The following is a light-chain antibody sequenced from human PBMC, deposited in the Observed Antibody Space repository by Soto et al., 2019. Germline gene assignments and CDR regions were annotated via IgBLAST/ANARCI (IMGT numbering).Light chain of an antibody. J-gene: IGKJ1*01. CDR3: QQYNNWPPMA. V-gene: IGKV3-15*01. CDR1: QSVXXX. CDR2: GAS. Sequence: EIVMTQSPATLSVSPGERATLSCRASQSVXXXXAWYQQKPGQAPRLLIYGASTRATGIPARFSGSGSGTEFXXXXXSXXXEDFAVYYCQQYNNWPPMAFGQGIKVEIK.